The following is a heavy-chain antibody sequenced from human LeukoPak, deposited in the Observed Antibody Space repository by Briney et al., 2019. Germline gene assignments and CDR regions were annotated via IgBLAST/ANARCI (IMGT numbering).Heavy chain of an antibody. CDR2: INPSGGST. D-gene: IGHD4-17*01. J-gene: IGHJ3*02. CDR3: ARDRGDYDAFDI. V-gene: IGHV1-46*01. CDR1: GYTFTSYY. Sequence: ASVKVSCKASGYTFTSYYMHWVRQAPGQGLEWMGIINPSGGSTSYAQKFQGRVTMTRDTSISTAYMELSRLRSDDTAVYYCARDRGDYDAFDIWGQGTMVTVSS.